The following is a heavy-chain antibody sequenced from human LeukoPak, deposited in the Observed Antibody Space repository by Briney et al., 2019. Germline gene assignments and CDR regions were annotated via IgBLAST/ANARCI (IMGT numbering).Heavy chain of an antibody. CDR1: GFTFSSYC. CDR2: IKHDGGEK. CDR3: ERDFDCDTCAYLPWWRDY. J-gene: IGHJ4*02. V-gene: IGHV3-7*01. D-gene: IGHD3-9*01. Sequence: GSLRLSCAASGFTFSSYCMSWGCQAPRKGLGREANIKHDGGEKYYLDSLKGRFTISRDKAKTSLYLHMNSLTDEDTAVYYCERDFDCDTCAYLPWWRDYWGQGSMVTVSS.